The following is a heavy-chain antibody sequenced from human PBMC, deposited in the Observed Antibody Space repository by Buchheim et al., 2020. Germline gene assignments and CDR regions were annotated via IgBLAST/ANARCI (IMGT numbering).Heavy chain of an antibody. CDR1: GYTFTSYD. D-gene: IGHD3-3*01. CDR3: ARRSEYDFWSGRPTNHLKY. CDR2: MNPNSGNT. V-gene: IGHV1-8*01. Sequence: QVQLVQSGAEVKKPGASVKVSCKASGYTFTSYDINWVRQATGQGLEWMGWMNPNSGNTGYAQKFQGRVTMTRNTSISTAYMELSSLRTEDTAVYYCARRSEYDFWSGRPTNHLKYWGQGTL. J-gene: IGHJ4*02.